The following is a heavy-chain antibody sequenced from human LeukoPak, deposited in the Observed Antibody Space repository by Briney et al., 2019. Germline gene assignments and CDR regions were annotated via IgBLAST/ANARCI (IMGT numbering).Heavy chain of an antibody. J-gene: IGHJ1*01. CDR3: VKGGYYDSSGFPEYFQD. CDR2: ISGNGAST. Sequence: PGGSLRLSCSASEFSFSRYAMHWVRQGPGKGLEHVSTISGNGASTYYADSAKGRFTISRDNSKNTLYLQLSSLSAEDTAVYYCVKGGYYDSSGFPEYFQDWGQGTLVSASS. V-gene: IGHV3-64D*09. D-gene: IGHD3-22*01. CDR1: EFSFSRYA.